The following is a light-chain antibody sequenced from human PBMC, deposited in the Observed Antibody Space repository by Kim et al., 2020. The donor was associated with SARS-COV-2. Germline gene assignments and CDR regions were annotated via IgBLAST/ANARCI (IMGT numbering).Light chain of an antibody. CDR2: SNN. Sequence: ELTQPPSASGTPGQRVTISCSGSSSNIGSNSVYWYQQLPGTAPKLLIYSNNQRPSGVPDRFSGSKSGTSASLAISGLRSEDEADYYCAAWDDSLSGVVFGGGTQLTVL. CDR1: SSNIGSNS. CDR3: AAWDDSLSGVV. J-gene: IGLJ2*01. V-gene: IGLV1-47*02.